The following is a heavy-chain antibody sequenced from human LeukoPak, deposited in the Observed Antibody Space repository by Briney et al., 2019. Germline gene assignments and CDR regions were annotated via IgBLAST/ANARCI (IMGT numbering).Heavy chain of an antibody. CDR3: ARDRTYYDILTGYYNLHYFDY. CDR2: ISNDGSNE. Sequence: GGSLRLSCAASGFTFSGYPIHWVRQAPGKGLEWVALISNDGSNEYYADSVKGRFTISRDNAKNSLYLQMNSLRAEDTAVYYCARDRTYYDILTGYYNLHYFDYWGQGTLVTVSS. CDR1: GFTFSGYP. J-gene: IGHJ4*02. D-gene: IGHD3-9*01. V-gene: IGHV3-30-3*01.